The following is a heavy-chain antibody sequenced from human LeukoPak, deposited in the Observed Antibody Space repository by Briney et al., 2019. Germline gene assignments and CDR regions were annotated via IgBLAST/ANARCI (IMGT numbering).Heavy chain of an antibody. CDR1: GFTFSSYW. Sequence: PGGSLRLSCAASGFTFSSYWMHWVRQAPGKGLVWVSRINSDGSSTSYADSVKGRFTISRDNAKNTLYLQMNSLRTEDTAVYYCARDLATGYSYGGTDLKRWGQGALVTVSS. J-gene: IGHJ4*02. V-gene: IGHV3-74*01. D-gene: IGHD5-18*01. CDR2: INSDGSST. CDR3: ARDLATGYSYGGTDLKR.